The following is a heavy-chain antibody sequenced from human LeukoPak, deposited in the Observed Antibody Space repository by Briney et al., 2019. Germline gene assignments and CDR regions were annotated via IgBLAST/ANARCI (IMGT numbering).Heavy chain of an antibody. V-gene: IGHV1-69*05. J-gene: IGHJ4*02. CDR2: IIPIFGTA. D-gene: IGHD6-6*01. CDR3: ARGNSSSPGAFDY. Sequence: REASVKVSCKASGGTFSSYAISWVRQAPGQGLEWMGGIIPIFGTANYARKFQGRVTITTDESTSTAYMELSSLRSEDTAVYYCARGNSSSPGAFDYWGQGTLVTVSS. CDR1: GGTFSSYA.